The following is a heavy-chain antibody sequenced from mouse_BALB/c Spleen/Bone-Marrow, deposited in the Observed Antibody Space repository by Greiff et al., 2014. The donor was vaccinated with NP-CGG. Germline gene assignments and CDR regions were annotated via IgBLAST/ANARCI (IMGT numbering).Heavy chain of an antibody. V-gene: IGHV5-4*02. Sequence: EVMLVESGGGLVKPGGSLKLTCAASGFTFSDYYMYWVRQTPEKRLEWVATISDGGSYTYYPDSVKGRFTISRDNAKSNLYLQLSSLKSEDTAMYYCARGPHDDHMDYWGRGTSVTVSS. J-gene: IGHJ4*01. D-gene: IGHD2-3*01. CDR3: ARGPHDDHMDY. CDR1: GFTFSDYY. CDR2: ISDGGSYT.